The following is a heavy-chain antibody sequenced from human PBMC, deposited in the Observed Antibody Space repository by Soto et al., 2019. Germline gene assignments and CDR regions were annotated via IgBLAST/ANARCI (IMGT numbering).Heavy chain of an antibody. J-gene: IGHJ4*02. V-gene: IGHV3-23*01. CDR1: GFTFSSYT. CDR3: AKARCSGGTCYVPDD. Sequence: PGGSLRLSCAVSGFTFSSYTMAWVRQAPGKGLEWVSSISGSGGSPNYADSVQGRFTISRDNPKNTLYLQMNSLRAEDTASYYCAKARCSGGTCYVPDDWGQGVLVTVSS. CDR2: ISGSGGSP. D-gene: IGHD2-15*01.